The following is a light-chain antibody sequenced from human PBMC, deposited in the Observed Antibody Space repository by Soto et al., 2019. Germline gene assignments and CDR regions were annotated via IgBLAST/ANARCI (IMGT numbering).Light chain of an antibody. CDR3: QSYDISLSGSWV. Sequence: QSVLTQPPSVSGAPVQRVTISCTGSSSNIGTNYDVHWYQQLPGTAPKLLVYGNNRPSGVPDRFSASKSGTSASLVITGLQAEDEADYYCQSYDISLSGSWVFGGGTKLTVL. V-gene: IGLV1-40*01. CDR2: GN. J-gene: IGLJ3*02. CDR1: SSNIGTNYD.